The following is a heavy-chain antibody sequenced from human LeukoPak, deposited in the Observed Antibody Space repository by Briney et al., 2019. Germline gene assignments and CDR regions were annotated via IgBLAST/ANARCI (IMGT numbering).Heavy chain of an antibody. CDR1: GGSFSGYY. J-gene: IGHJ5*02. CDR3: ARGGPIYSSSWYWFDP. Sequence: SETLSLTCAVYGGSFSGYYWSWIRQPPGKGLEWIGEINHSGSTNYNPSLKSRVTISVDTSKNRFSLKLSSVTAADTAVYYCARGGPIYSSSWYWFDPWGQGTLVTVSS. V-gene: IGHV4-34*01. CDR2: INHSGST. D-gene: IGHD6-13*01.